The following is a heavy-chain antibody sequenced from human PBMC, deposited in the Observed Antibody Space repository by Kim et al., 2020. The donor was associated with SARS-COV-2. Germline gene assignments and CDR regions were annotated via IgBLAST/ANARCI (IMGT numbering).Heavy chain of an antibody. V-gene: IGHV3-21*06. CDR1: GFTFTTYG. CDR2: ITTGIGYS. CDR3: ARGKFFHL. Sequence: GGSLRLSCAASGFTFTTYGMNWVRQAPGKGLEWVSSITTGIGYSYYADSVKGRFTISRDKAKNSVFLQKNSLRVEDTAVYYCARGKFFHLWGRGTLVTVPS. J-gene: IGHJ2*01.